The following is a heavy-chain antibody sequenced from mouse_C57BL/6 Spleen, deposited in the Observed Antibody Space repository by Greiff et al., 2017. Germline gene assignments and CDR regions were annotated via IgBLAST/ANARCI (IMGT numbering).Heavy chain of an antibody. CDR1: GYTFTCYG. Sequence: VQLQQSGAELARPGASVKLSCKASGYTFTCYGISWVKQRTGPGLAWIGEIYPRSGNTYYNEKFKGKATLTADKSSSTAYMELRSRTSEDSAVYFCARLGGNYVGYWGQGTTLTVSS. V-gene: IGHV1-81*01. J-gene: IGHJ2*01. CDR2: IYPRSGNT. D-gene: IGHD2-1*01. CDR3: ARLGGNYVGY.